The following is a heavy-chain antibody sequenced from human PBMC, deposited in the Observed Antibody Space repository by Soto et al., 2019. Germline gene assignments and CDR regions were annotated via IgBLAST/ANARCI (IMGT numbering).Heavy chain of an antibody. D-gene: IGHD3-22*01. CDR3: AKYQPMTQPRPYFDY. V-gene: IGHV3-23*01. J-gene: IGHJ4*02. Sequence: GGSLRLSCGTSGITFSSYAMSWVRQAPGKGLGWVSAISSSAGSTFYADSVKGRFTISRDNSRNILYLQMNSLRAEDTAIYYCAKYQPMTQPRPYFDYWGQGTLVTVSS. CDR2: ISSSAGST. CDR1: GITFSSYA.